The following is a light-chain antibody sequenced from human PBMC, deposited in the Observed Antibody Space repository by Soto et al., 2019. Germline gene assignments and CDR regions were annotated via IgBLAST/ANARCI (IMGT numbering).Light chain of an antibody. V-gene: IGKV3-20*01. CDR1: QSVSSSY. Sequence: EIVLTQSPGTLSLSPGERATLSCRASQSVSSSYLAWYQQKPGQAPRLLIYAASSRATGIPDRFSGSGSGTDFTLTISRLEPEDFAVYYCHQYGSSPPATFGGGTKVEIK. J-gene: IGKJ4*01. CDR3: HQYGSSPPAT. CDR2: AAS.